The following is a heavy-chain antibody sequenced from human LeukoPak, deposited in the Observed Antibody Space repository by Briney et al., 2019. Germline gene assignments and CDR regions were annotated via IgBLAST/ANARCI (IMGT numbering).Heavy chain of an antibody. Sequence: TGGSLRLSCTTSGFTFSRYWMSWVRQAPGRGLEWVANINLDRREIYYVDSVKGRFTISRDNAQNSLYLQMNSPRGEDTAVYYCARDDWGPGDHWGQGTLVTVSS. CDR3: ARDDWGPGDH. CDR2: INLDRREI. D-gene: IGHD3-9*01. J-gene: IGHJ4*02. V-gene: IGHV3-7*01. CDR1: GFTFSRYW.